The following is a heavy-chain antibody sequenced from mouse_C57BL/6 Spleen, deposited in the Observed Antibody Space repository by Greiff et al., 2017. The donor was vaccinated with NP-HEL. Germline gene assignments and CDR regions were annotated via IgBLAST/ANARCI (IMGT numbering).Heavy chain of an antibody. Sequence: EVKLVESGGGLVQPGGSMKLSCVASGFTFSNYWMNWVRQSPEKGLEWVAQIRLKSDNYATHYAESVKGRFTISRDDSKSSVYLQMNNLRAEDTGMYYCTDFDGYYAMDYWGQGTSVTVSS. CDR2: IRLKSDNYAT. CDR3: TDFDGYYAMDY. D-gene: IGHD2-3*01. J-gene: IGHJ4*01. CDR1: GFTFSNYW. V-gene: IGHV6-3*01.